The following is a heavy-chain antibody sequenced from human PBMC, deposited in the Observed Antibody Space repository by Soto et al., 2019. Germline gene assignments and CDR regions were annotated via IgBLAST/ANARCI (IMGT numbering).Heavy chain of an antibody. V-gene: IGHV3-74*01. Sequence: HPGGSLRLSCAASGFTFSSYWMHWVRQAPGKGLVWVSRINSDGSSTSYADSVKGRFTISRDNAKNTLYLQMNSLRAEDTAVYYCARDRSSSFYYYYGMDVWGQGTTVTVSS. D-gene: IGHD6-6*01. CDR2: INSDGSST. CDR1: GFTFSSYW. CDR3: ARDRSSSFYYYYGMDV. J-gene: IGHJ6*02.